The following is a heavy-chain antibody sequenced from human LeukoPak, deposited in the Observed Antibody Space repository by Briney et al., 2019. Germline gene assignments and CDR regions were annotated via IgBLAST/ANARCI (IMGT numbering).Heavy chain of an antibody. V-gene: IGHV3-74*01. CDR1: GFTFSSYW. CDR3: ARDLAPNYYYYYMDV. J-gene: IGHJ6*03. CDR2: INSDGSST. Sequence: PGGSLRHSCAAAGFTFSSYWMHWVRQAPGKGLVWVSRINSDGSSTSYADSVKGRFTISRDNAKNTLYLQMNSLRAEDTAVYYCARDLAPNYYYYYMDVWGKGTTVTVSS.